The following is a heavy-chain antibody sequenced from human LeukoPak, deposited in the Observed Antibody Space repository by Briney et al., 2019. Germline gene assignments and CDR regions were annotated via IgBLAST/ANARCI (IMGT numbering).Heavy chain of an antibody. D-gene: IGHD4-17*01. CDR2: IYYSGST. CDR3: ARQPPGDYVGVLDY. V-gene: IGHV4-39*01. J-gene: IGHJ4*02. CDR1: GGSISSSSYY. Sequence: SETLSLTCTVSGGSISSSSYYWGWIRQPPGKGLEWIGSIYYSGSTYYNPSLKSRVTISVDTSKNQFSLKLSSVTAADTAVYYCARQPPGDYVGVLDYWGQGTLVTASS.